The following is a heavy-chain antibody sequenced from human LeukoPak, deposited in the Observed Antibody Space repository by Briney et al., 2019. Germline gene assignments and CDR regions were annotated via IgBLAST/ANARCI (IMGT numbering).Heavy chain of an antibody. D-gene: IGHD6-13*01. CDR1: GFSVRGYW. J-gene: IGHJ4*02. CDR3: AREWQGGIAAAGTRIEGDY. V-gene: IGHV3-7*01. Sequence: AGGTLRLSCAVSGFSVRGYWMTWVRQAPGKGLEWVANIKRDGSEKNYVDSVKGRFTISRDNAENSLFLQMNSLRVEDTAVYYCAREWQGGIAAAGTRIEGDYWGQGTLVAVSS. CDR2: IKRDGSEK.